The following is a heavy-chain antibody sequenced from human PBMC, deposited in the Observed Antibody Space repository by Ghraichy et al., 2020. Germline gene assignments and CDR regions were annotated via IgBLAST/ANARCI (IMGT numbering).Heavy chain of an antibody. CDR1: GGSISSGSYY. Sequence: SETLSLTCTVSGGSISSGSYYWNWIRQPAGKGLEWIGRLYSNGNTNYNPSLESRVTMSLDKSKNQFSLKLNSVTAADTAVYYCARDGGSDIPGSNWKNWLDPWGQGALVTVSS. CDR3: ARDGGSDIPGSNWKNWLDP. J-gene: IGHJ5*02. CDR2: LYSNGNT. D-gene: IGHD1-20*01. V-gene: IGHV4-61*02.